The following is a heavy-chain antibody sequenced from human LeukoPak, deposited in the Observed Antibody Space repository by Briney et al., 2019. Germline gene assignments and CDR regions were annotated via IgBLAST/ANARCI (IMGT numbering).Heavy chain of an antibody. CDR3: ASPGTMVRGGTFDY. CDR1: GYSISSGYY. J-gene: IGHJ4*02. V-gene: IGHV4-38-2*02. Sequence: PSETLSLTCTVSGYSISSGYYWGWIRQPPGKGLEWIGSIYHSGSTYYNPSLKSRVTISVDTSKNQFSLKLSSVTAADTAVYYCASPGTMVRGGTFDYWGQGTLVTVSS. CDR2: IYHSGST. D-gene: IGHD3-10*01.